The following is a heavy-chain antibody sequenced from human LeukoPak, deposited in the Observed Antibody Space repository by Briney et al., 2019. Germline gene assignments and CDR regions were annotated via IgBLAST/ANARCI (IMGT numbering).Heavy chain of an antibody. CDR1: GDTFTSYW. J-gene: IGHJ4*02. V-gene: IGHV5-51*01. CDR2: IYPGDSDT. D-gene: IGHD2-15*01. Sequence: GESLKISCKGSGDTFTSYWIGWVRQMPGKGLEWMGIIYPGDSDTRYSPSFQGQVTISVDKSINTAYPQWSSLKASDTAMYYCARPRVAATPYYFDNWGQGTLVTVSP. CDR3: ARPRVAATPYYFDN.